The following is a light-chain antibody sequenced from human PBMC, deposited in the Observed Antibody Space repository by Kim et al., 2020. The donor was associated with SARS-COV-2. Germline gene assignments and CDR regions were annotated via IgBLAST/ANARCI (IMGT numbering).Light chain of an antibody. V-gene: IGLV3-19*01. Sequence: GQTARITCQRDSLRNFYASWYQQKPGQAPVLVIYGKNNRPSGIPDRFSGSSSGNTASMTITGAQAEDEADYYCNSRDSSGNHLGVFGTGTKVTVL. CDR2: GKN. CDR3: NSRDSSGNHLGV. CDR1: SLRNFY. J-gene: IGLJ1*01.